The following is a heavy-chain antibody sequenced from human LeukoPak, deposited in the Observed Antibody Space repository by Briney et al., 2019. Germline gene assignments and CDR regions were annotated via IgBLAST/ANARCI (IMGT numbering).Heavy chain of an antibody. CDR2: IHYSGST. J-gene: IGHJ4*02. CDR1: GGSIRNYY. Sequence: PSETLSLTCTVSGGSIRNYYRSWIRQPPGKGLEWIGYIHYSGSTNYNPSLKSRVTISVDTSKNQFSLRLSSVTAADTAVYYCARSSCTTCYEDSGVNFWGQGTLVTVSS. V-gene: IGHV4-59*01. D-gene: IGHD2-2*01. CDR3: ARSSCTTCYEDSGVNF.